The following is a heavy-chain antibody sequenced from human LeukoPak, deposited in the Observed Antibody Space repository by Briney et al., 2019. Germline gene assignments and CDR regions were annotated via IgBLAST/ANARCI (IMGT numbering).Heavy chain of an antibody. CDR3: ARQQYSSFDY. J-gene: IGHJ4*02. Sequence: ASVKVPCKTSGYIFMSYYMHWVRQAPGQGLEWMGIINPVGGRTTYAQKFQGRVTMSSDTSTSTVFMELSSLRSEDTAVYYCARQQYSSFDYWGQGTLVTVSS. D-gene: IGHD6-13*01. CDR2: INPVGGRT. CDR1: GYIFMSYY. V-gene: IGHV1-46*01.